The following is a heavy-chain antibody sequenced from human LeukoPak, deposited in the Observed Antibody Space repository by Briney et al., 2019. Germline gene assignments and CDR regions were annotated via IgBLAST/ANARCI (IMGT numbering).Heavy chain of an antibody. CDR2: IIPIFGTA. V-gene: IGHV1-69*05. D-gene: IGHD2-2*02. Sequence: ASVKVSCKASGGTFSSYAISWVRQAPGQGLEWMGGIIPIFGTANYAQKFQGRVTITTDESTSTASMELSSLRSEDTAVYYCASNNCSSTSCYTRDYYYMDVWGKGTTVTVSS. CDR3: ASNNCSSTSCYTRDYYYMDV. CDR1: GGTFSSYA. J-gene: IGHJ6*03.